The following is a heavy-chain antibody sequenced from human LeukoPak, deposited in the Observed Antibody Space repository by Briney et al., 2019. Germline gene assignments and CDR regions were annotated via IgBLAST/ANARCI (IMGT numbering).Heavy chain of an antibody. J-gene: IGHJ6*02. CDR1: GGTFSSYT. D-gene: IGHD5-24*01. CDR3: ARRGLQTYYGMDV. CDR2: IIPILGIA. Sequence: SVKVSCKAPGGTFSSYTISWVRQAPGQGLEWMGRIIPILGIANYAQKFQGRVTITADKSTSTAYMELSSLRSEDTAVYYCARRGLQTYYGMDVWGQGTTVTASS. V-gene: IGHV1-69*02.